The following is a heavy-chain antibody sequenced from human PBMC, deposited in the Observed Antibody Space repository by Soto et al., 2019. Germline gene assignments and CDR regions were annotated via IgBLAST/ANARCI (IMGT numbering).Heavy chain of an antibody. Sequence: GGSLRLSCASSGFTVSSNYMSSVRQAPGKGLEWVSVIYSGGSTYYADSVKGRFTISRHNSKNTLYLQMNSLRAEDTAVYYCARGQYCSGGSCRGGFDYWGQGTLVTVSS. CDR1: GFTVSSNY. V-gene: IGHV3-53*04. CDR2: IYSGGST. D-gene: IGHD2-15*01. J-gene: IGHJ4*02. CDR3: ARGQYCSGGSCRGGFDY.